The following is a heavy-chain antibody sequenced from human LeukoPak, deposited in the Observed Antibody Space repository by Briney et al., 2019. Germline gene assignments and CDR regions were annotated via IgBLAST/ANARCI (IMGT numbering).Heavy chain of an antibody. CDR2: ISAYNGNT. Sequence: ASVKVSCKASGYTFTSYYMHWVQQAPGQGLEWMGWISAYNGNTELAQKFQGRVTLATDASTSTAYVELRSLTSDDTAVYFCARGGSRSSRGDDAFDIWGQGTMVTVSS. J-gene: IGHJ3*02. V-gene: IGHV1-18*04. D-gene: IGHD6-13*01. CDR1: GYTFTSYY. CDR3: ARGGSRSSRGDDAFDI.